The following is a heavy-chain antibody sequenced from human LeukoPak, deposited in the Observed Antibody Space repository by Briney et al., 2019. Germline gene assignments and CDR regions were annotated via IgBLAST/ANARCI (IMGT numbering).Heavy chain of an antibody. J-gene: IGHJ4*02. D-gene: IGHD3-22*01. CDR1: GGSFSDYY. CDR3: ARHSDNYYDSGYFDY. V-gene: IGHV4-34*01. CDR2: INHSGST. Sequence: SETLSLTCAVSGGSFSDYYWSWIRQPPGKGLEWIGEINHSGSTNYNPSLKSRVTISVDTSKNQFSLKLSSVTAADTAVYYCARHSDNYYDSGYFDYWGQGTLVTVSP.